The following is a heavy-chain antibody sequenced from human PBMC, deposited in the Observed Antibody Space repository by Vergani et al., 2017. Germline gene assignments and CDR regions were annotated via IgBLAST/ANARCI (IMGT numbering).Heavy chain of an antibody. D-gene: IGHD1-26*01. CDR2: ISASGGST. CDR3: AKDRPRDWETPLFLFDY. V-gene: IGHV3-23*04. J-gene: IGHJ4*02. Sequence: VHLVESGGGLVKPGGSLRLSCAASGFTFSAYYMSWFRQAPGKGLEWVSGISASGGSTYYTDSVKGRFIISRDISKNTLYLQMSSLRADDTAVYYCAKDRPRDWETPLFLFDYWGQGTLVAVSS. CDR1: GFTFSAYY.